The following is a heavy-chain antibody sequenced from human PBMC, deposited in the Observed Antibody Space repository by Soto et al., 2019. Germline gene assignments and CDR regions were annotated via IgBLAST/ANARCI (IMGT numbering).Heavy chain of an antibody. Sequence: SVKVSCKGSGYTFTRSAVQRVRQARGQRLEWIGWIVVGSGNTNYAQKFQERVTITRDMSTSTAYMELSSLRSEDTAVYYCAADPFVDFWSGYPLWGQGTLVTVSS. CDR1: GYTFTRSA. V-gene: IGHV1-58*01. J-gene: IGHJ4*02. CDR3: AADPFVDFWSGYPL. D-gene: IGHD3-3*01. CDR2: IVVGSGNT.